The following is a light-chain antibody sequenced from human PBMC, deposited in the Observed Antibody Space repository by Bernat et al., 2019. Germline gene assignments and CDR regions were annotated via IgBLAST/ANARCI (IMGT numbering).Light chain of an antibody. CDR1: QFISTY. CDR2: VAS. Sequence: DIQMTQSPSSLSAYVGDRVTIACRTSQFISTYLNWYQQKPGKGPKLLIYVASSLQSGVPSRFSGSGSGTDFTLTITSLQPEDSAIYFCQQSYSTPYTFGQGTKLEIK. CDR3: QQSYSTPYT. V-gene: IGKV1-39*01. J-gene: IGKJ2*01.